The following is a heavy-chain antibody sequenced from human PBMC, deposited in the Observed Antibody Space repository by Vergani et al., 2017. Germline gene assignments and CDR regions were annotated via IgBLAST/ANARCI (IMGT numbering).Heavy chain of an antibody. J-gene: IGHJ4*02. D-gene: IGHD3-10*01. Sequence: VQLVESGGGLIQPGGSLRLSCAASGFSFSGYGMHWVRQAPGKGLEWVAVIWYDGSNEYYADSVKGRFTISGDNSKTTLYLHMNSLRAEDTAVYYCARDGYGSGSYDYWGQGTLVTVSS. CDR2: IWYDGSNE. CDR3: ARDGYGSGSYDY. V-gene: IGHV3-33*01. CDR1: GFSFSGYG.